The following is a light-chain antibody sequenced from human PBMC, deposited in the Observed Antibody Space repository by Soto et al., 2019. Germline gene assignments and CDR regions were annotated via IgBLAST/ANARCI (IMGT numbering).Light chain of an antibody. V-gene: IGLV4-69*01. CDR3: QTWGTGMV. CDR1: SGHSSYA. CDR2: VNSDGSH. Sequence: QPVLTQSPSASASLGASVKLTCTLSSGHSSYAIAWHQQQPEKGPRYLMKVNSDGSHNKGDGIPDRFSGSSSGAERYLTISSLQSEDEGDYYCQTWGTGMVFGTGTKLTVL. J-gene: IGLJ1*01.